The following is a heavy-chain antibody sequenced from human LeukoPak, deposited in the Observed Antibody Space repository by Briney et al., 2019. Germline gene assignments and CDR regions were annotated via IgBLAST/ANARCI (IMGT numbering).Heavy chain of an antibody. V-gene: IGHV3-66*02. D-gene: IGHD3-22*01. CDR2: IYSGGST. CDR1: GFTFSSYS. CDR3: AGSYDSSGYYTKAFDY. Sequence: GGSLRLSCAASGFTFSSYSMNWVRQAPGKGLEWVSVIYSGGSTYYADSVKGRFTISRDNSKNTLYLQMNSLRAEDTAVYYCAGSYDSSGYYTKAFDYWGQGTLVTVSS. J-gene: IGHJ4*02.